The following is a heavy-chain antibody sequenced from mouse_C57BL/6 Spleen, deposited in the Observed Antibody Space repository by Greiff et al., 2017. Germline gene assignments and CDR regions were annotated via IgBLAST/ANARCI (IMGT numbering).Heavy chain of an antibody. CDR3: AREYYDDDRGLAY. Sequence: VQLQQSGAELARPGASVKLSCKASGYTFTSYGISWVKQRTGQGLEWIGEIYPRSGNTYYNEKFKGKATLTADKSSSTAYMELRSLTSEDSAVYFCAREYYDDDRGLAYWGQGTLVTVSA. D-gene: IGHD2-4*01. V-gene: IGHV1-81*01. J-gene: IGHJ3*01. CDR2: IYPRSGNT. CDR1: GYTFTSYG.